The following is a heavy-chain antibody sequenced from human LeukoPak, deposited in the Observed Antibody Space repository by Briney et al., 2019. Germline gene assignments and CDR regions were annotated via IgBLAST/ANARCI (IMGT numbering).Heavy chain of an antibody. J-gene: IGHJ5*02. CDR2: MNPNSSNT. Sequence: ASVKVSCKASGYTFTSYDINWVRQATGQGLEWMGWMNPNSSNTGYAQKFQGRVTMTRNTSISTAYMELSSLRSEDTAVYYCARAPSTKQRKRGYSYGPNWFDPWGQGTLVTVSS. CDR1: GYTFTSYD. CDR3: ARAPSTKQRKRGYSYGPNWFDP. D-gene: IGHD5-18*01. V-gene: IGHV1-8*01.